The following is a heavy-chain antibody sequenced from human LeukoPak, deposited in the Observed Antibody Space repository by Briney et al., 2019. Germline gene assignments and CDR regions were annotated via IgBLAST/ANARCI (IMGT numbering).Heavy chain of an antibody. J-gene: IGHJ5*02. CDR2: INHSGST. CDR1: GGSISGYY. V-gene: IGHV4-34*01. Sequence: KTSETLSLTCAVYGGSISGYYWSWIRQPPGKELEWIGEINHSGSTNYNPSLKSRVTISVDTSKNQFSLKLSSVTAADTAVYYCARGIVGATWFDPWGQGTLVTVSS. CDR3: ARGIVGATWFDP. D-gene: IGHD1-26*01.